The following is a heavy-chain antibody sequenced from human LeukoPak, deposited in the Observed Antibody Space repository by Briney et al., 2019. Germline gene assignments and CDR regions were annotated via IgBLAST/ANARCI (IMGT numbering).Heavy chain of an antibody. CDR2: ISSSSSYI. CDR3: ARDRRGGAAAGPPRDWFDP. V-gene: IGHV3-21*01. J-gene: IGHJ5*02. D-gene: IGHD6-13*01. CDR1: GFTFSSYS. Sequence: GGSLRLSCAASGFTFSSYSMNWVRQAPGKGLEWVSSISSSSSYIYYADSVKGRFTISRDNAKNSLYLQMNSLRAEDTAVYYCARDRRGGAAAGPPRDWFDPWGQGTLVTVSS.